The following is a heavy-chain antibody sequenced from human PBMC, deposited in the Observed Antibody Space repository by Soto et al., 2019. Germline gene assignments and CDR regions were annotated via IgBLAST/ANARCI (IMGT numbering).Heavy chain of an antibody. CDR2: ISYGGVNK. J-gene: IGHJ4*02. V-gene: IGHV3-30-3*01. D-gene: IGHD3-22*01. CDR1: GVTFITSV. CDR3: AREEFEDGRGHFDY. Sequence: GGFLRLSCAASGVTFITSVMHWVRQAPGKGLEWMAIISYGGVNKYYADSVKGRFTISRDISESTLYLQMNSLRTEDTAVYYCAREEFEDGRGHFDYWGQGTLVTVSS.